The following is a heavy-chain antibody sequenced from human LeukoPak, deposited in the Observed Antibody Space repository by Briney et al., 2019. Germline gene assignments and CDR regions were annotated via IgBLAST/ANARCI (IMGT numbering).Heavy chain of an antibody. D-gene: IGHD3-16*02. CDR2: INHSGST. J-gene: IGHJ4*02. Sequence: SETLSLTCAVYGVSFSGYYWSWIRQPPGKGLEWIGEINHSGSTNYNPSLKSRVTISVDTSKNQFSLKLSSVTAADTAVYYCARGRGVWGSYRFDYWGQGTLVTVSS. V-gene: IGHV4-34*01. CDR1: GVSFSGYY. CDR3: ARGRGVWGSYRFDY.